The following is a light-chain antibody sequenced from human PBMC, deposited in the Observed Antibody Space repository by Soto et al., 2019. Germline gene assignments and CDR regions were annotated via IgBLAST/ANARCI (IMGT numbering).Light chain of an antibody. Sequence: EIVLTQSPATLSLSPGQRATLSCRASQSVSSYLALYQQKPGQAPRLLISDASNRATGIPARFSGSGSGTDITLTITSLETEDFEVYYCQQRSKWLLAFVGGTKVEIK. V-gene: IGKV3-11*01. CDR1: QSVSSY. CDR3: QQRSKWLLA. CDR2: DAS. J-gene: IGKJ4*01.